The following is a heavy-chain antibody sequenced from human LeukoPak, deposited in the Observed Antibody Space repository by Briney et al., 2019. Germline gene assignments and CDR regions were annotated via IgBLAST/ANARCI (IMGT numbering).Heavy chain of an antibody. CDR3: AKEPNSYSSGWYFEH. CDR2: IYSGGSI. V-gene: IGHV3-66*01. J-gene: IGHJ1*01. D-gene: IGHD6-25*01. Sequence: GGSLRLSCAASGFSVSSNYMSWVRQAPGKGLEWVSVIYSGGSIYYADSVKGRFTISRDTSKNTLYLQMNSLRAEDTAVYYCAKEPNSYSSGWYFEHWGQGTLVTVSS. CDR1: GFSVSSNY.